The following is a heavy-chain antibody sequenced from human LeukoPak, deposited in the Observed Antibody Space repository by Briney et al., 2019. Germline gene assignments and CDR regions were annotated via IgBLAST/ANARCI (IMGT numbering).Heavy chain of an antibody. CDR3: ARPLTTVTTARYYYYGMDV. V-gene: IGHV1-46*01. J-gene: IGHJ6*02. Sequence: ASVKVSYKASGYTFTSYYMHWVRQAPGQGLEWMGIINPSGGSTSYAQKFQGRVTMTRDTSTSTVYMELSSLRSEDTAVYYCARPLTTVTTARYYYYGMDVWGQGTTVTVSS. CDR2: INPSGGST. D-gene: IGHD4-17*01. CDR1: GYTFTSYY.